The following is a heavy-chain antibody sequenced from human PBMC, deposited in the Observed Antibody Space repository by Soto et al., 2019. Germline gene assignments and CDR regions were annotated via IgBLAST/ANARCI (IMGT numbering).Heavy chain of an antibody. CDR3: ARHGVVQLERRDYYYYYGMDV. D-gene: IGHD1-1*01. V-gene: IGHV5-51*01. CDR2: IYPGDSDT. CDR1: GYSFTSYW. Sequence: GESLKISCKGSGYSFTSYWIGWVRQMPGKGLEWMGIIYPGDSDTRYSPSFQGQVTISADKSISTAYLQWSSLKASDTAMYYCARHGVVQLERRDYYYYYGMDVWGQGTTVTVSS. J-gene: IGHJ6*02.